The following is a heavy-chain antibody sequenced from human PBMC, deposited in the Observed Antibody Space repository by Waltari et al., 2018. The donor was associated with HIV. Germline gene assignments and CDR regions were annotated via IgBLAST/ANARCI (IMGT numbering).Heavy chain of an antibody. V-gene: IGHV3-48*01. Sequence: VQRGESAGGGVHPGGCLGLSRAALGFTLGTDSSNWLRQAPGRGLEGVSYISSGGRVVYYGVSVEVRVTISRDNAKNSLDLEMNSLTVDDTALDFCARDAEHWEQHYFDVWGQGTPVTVSP. CDR3: ARDAEHWEQHYFDV. D-gene: IGHD7-27*01. CDR1: GFTLGTDS. CDR2: ISSGGRVV. J-gene: IGHJ4*02.